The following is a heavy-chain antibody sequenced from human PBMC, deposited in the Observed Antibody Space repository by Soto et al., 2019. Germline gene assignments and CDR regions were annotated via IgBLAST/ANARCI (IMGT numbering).Heavy chain of an antibody. CDR3: AMRLGDSSGWYAV. CDR1: GGSFSGYY. J-gene: IGHJ4*02. Sequence: QVQLQQWGAGLLKPSETLSLTCAVSGGSFSGYYWSWIRQPPGKGLEWIGEINHSVSTTYNPYLKSRVTISVDTSKNQFSLKLSSVTAADTDVYYCAMRLGDSSGWYAVWGQGTLVTVSS. D-gene: IGHD6-19*01. CDR2: INHSVST. V-gene: IGHV4-34*01.